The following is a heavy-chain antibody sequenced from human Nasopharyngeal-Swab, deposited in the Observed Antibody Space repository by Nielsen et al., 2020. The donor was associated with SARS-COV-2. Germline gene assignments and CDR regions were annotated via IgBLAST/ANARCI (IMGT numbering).Heavy chain of an antibody. V-gene: IGHV3-30*04. CDR1: GFTFSSYA. CDR3: ARDLVGATY. D-gene: IGHD1-26*01. CDR2: ISYDGSNK. J-gene: IGHJ4*02. Sequence: GGSLRLSCAASGFTFSSYAMHWVRQAPGKGLEWVAVISYDGSNKYYADSVKGRFTISRDNSKNTLYLQMDSLRAEDTAVYYCARDLVGATYWGQGTLVTVSS.